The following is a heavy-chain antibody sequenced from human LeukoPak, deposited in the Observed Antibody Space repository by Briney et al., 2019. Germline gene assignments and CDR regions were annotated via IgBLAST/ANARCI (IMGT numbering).Heavy chain of an antibody. Sequence: ASVKGSCKASGYTFTDYYIHWVRQAPGQGLEWMAWINPNSGGTYYAQNFHDRITLTRDTSISTAYVELSRLRSDDTAIYYCARANALYCSSTSCLFDYWGQGTLVTVSS. J-gene: IGHJ4*02. D-gene: IGHD2-2*01. CDR2: INPNSGGT. CDR3: ARANALYCSSTSCLFDY. V-gene: IGHV1-2*02. CDR1: GYTFTDYY.